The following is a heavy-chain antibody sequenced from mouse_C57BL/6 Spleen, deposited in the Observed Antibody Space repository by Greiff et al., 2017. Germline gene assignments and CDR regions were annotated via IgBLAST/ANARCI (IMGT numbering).Heavy chain of an antibody. Sequence: QVQLQQPGAELVKPGASVKLSCKASGYTFTSYWMHWVKQRPGQGLEWIGMIHPNSGSTNYNEKFKSKATLTVDKSSSTAYMQLSSLTSEDSAVYYCSRGIGGGSSPWFAYWGQGTLVTVSA. CDR3: SRGIGGGSSPWFAY. CDR2: IHPNSGST. J-gene: IGHJ3*01. CDR1: GYTFTSYW. D-gene: IGHD1-3*01. V-gene: IGHV1-64*01.